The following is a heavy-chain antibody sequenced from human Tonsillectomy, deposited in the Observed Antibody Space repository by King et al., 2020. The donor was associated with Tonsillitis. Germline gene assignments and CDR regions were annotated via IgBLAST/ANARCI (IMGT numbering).Heavy chain of an antibody. D-gene: IGHD6-13*01. Sequence: QLQESGPGLVKPSETLSLTCAVSGGSIGTYYWSWIRQHPGKGLEWIGFVHYSGSNNYNPSLQRRDTLSVDTSKTQFSLNLRSVTAADTAVYYCSRVHSSSYWYFDLWGRGTLVTVSS. CDR1: GGSIGTYY. V-gene: IGHV4-59*01. CDR2: VHYSGSN. J-gene: IGHJ2*01. CDR3: SRVHSSSYWYFDL.